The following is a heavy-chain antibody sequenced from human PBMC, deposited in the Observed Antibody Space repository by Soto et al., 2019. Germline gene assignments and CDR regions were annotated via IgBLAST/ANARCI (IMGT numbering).Heavy chain of an antibody. CDR2: IGANT. J-gene: IGHJ4*02. CDR1: GFSFTNNA. CDR3: ANRGKYYFDY. Sequence: GGSLRLSCAASGFSFTNNAMSWVRQAPGKGLEWVSTIGANTYYADSVKGRFTISRDNSKNTLFLQMNSLRAEDTAVYYCANRGKYYFDYWGQGTLVTVSS. V-gene: IGHV3-23*01.